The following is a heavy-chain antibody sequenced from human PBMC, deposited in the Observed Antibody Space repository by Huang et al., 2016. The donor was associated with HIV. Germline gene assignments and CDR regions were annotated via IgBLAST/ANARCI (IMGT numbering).Heavy chain of an antibody. CDR1: GFTVSAYW. J-gene: IGHJ4*02. CDR2: IRQDESVK. Sequence: EVQLVESGGGLVQPGGSLRLSCAASGFTVSAYWISWVRQAQGKGLEWVANIRQDESVKYYVDSVKGRFTISRDNAKNSLYLQMNSLRAEDTAVYYCATGLGSFDYWGQGSLVTVSS. V-gene: IGHV3-7*01. D-gene: IGHD7-27*01. CDR3: ATGLGSFDY.